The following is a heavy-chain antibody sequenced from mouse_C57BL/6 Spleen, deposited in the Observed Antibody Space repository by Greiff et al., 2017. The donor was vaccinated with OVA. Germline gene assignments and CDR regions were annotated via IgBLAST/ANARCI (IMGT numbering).Heavy chain of an antibody. CDR2: ISYDGSN. D-gene: IGHD1-1*01. J-gene: IGHJ2*01. Sequence: DVQLVESGPGLVKPSQSLSLTCSVTGYSITSGYYWNWIRQFPGNKLEWMGYISYDGSNNYNPSLKNRISITRDTSKNQFFLKLNSVTTEDTATYYCASYYGSSYYWGQGTTLTVSS. CDR1: GYSITSGYY. CDR3: ASYYGSSYY. V-gene: IGHV3-6*01.